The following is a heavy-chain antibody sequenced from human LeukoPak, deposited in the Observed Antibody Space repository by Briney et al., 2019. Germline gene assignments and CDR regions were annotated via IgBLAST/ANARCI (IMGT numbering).Heavy chain of an antibody. CDR3: ANLPYYDILTGYYSAYGMDV. D-gene: IGHD3-9*01. V-gene: IGHV3-30*18. J-gene: IGHJ6*02. CDR1: GFTFSSYG. CDR2: ISYDGSNK. Sequence: GGSLRLSCAASGFTFSSYGMHWVRQAPGKGLEWVAVISYDGSNKYYADSVKGRFTISRDNSKNTLYLQMNSLRAEDTAVYYCANLPYYDILTGYYSAYGMDVWGQGTTVTVSS.